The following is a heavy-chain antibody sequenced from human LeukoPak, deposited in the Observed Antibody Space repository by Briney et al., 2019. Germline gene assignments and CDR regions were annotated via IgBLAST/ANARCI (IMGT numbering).Heavy chain of an antibody. J-gene: IGHJ3*02. CDR3: ATTTSGGDAFDI. Sequence: PSETLSLTCTVSGGSISSSSYYWGWIRQPPGKGLEWIGSIYYSGSTYYNPSLKSRVTISVDTSNNQFSLNLRSVTAADTAVYYCATTTSGGDAFDIWGQGTMVTVSS. V-gene: IGHV4-39*07. D-gene: IGHD1-26*01. CDR1: GGSISSSSYY. CDR2: IYYSGST.